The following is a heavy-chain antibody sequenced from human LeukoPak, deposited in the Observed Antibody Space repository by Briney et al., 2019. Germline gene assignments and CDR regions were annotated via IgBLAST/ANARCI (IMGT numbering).Heavy chain of an antibody. CDR1: GFTFSSYA. J-gene: IGHJ6*03. V-gene: IGHV3-23*01. CDR2: ISGSGGST. D-gene: IGHD3-3*01. Sequence: GGSLRLSCAASGFTFSSYAMSWVRQAPGKGLEWVSAISGSGGSTYYADSVKGRFTISRDNSKNTLYLQMNSLRAEDTAVYYCAKGFLGYYYYYMHVWGKGTTVTVSS. CDR3: AKGFLGYYYYYMHV.